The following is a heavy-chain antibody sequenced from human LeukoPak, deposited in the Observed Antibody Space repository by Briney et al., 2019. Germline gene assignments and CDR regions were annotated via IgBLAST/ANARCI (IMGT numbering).Heavy chain of an antibody. CDR1: GYSITNYA. D-gene: IGHD6-19*01. CDR2: INSNTGNP. Sequence: GASVKVSCKASGYSITNYAMNWVRQAPGQGPEWMGWINSNTGNPTYAQGFTGRFAFSLDTSVSTAYLQINSLKAEDTAVYYCARGDPYSSGWFEPFETGAFDYWGQGTLVTVSS. V-gene: IGHV7-4-1*02. J-gene: IGHJ4*02. CDR3: ARGDPYSSGWFEPFETGAFDY.